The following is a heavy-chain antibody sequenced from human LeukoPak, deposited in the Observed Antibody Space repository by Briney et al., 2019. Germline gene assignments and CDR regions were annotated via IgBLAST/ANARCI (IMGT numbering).Heavy chain of an antibody. CDR3: ASTYCSGGSCYASYYYGMDV. V-gene: IGHV1-69*04. CDR2: IIPILGIA. CDR1: GGTFSSYA. D-gene: IGHD2-15*01. Sequence: VASVKVSCKASGGTFSSYAISWVRQAPGQGLEWMGSIIPILGIANYAQKFQGRVTITAYKSTSTAYMELSSLRSEGTAVYYCASTYCSGGSCYASYYYGMDVWGQGTTVTVSS. J-gene: IGHJ6*02.